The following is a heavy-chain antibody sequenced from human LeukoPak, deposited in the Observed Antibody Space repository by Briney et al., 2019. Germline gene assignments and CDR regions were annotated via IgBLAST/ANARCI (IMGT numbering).Heavy chain of an antibody. V-gene: IGHV3-23*01. CDR1: GFTFKNYA. CDR3: AKGSVSVVVPAVIPYY. CDR2: ISGSGGST. Sequence: GGSLRLSCAASGFTFKNYAMSWVRQAPGKGLEWASGISGSGGSTYYADSVKGRFTISRDNSKNTLYLQMNSLRAEDTAVYYCAKGSVSVVVPAVIPYYWGQGTLVTVSS. J-gene: IGHJ4*02. D-gene: IGHD2-2*01.